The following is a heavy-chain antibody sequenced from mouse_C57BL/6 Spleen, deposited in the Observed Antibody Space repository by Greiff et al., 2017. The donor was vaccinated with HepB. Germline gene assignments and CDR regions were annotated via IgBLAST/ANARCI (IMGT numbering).Heavy chain of an antibody. V-gene: IGHV3-6*01. CDR1: GYSITSGYY. CDR2: ISYDGSN. Sequence: EVQLQESGPGLVKPSQSLSLTCSVTGYSITSGYYWNWIRQFPGNKLEWMGYISYDGSNNYNPSLKNRISITRDTSKNQFFLKLNSVTTEDTATYYCARELRRYAMDYWGQGTSVTVSS. CDR3: ARELRRYAMDY. J-gene: IGHJ4*01. D-gene: IGHD2-12*01.